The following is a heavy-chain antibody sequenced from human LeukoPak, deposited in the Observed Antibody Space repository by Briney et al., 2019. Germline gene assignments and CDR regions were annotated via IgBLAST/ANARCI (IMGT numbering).Heavy chain of an antibody. V-gene: IGHV4-59*01. CDR1: GGSISSYF. Sequence: PSETLSLTCTVSGGSISSYFWSWIRQPPGKEPECIGYIYNSGSTKYNPSLKSRVTISVDTSKNQFSLKQSSVATADTAVYYCATSIAAAGTLDYWGQGTLVTVSS. CDR3: ATSIAAAGTLDY. D-gene: IGHD6-13*01. CDR2: IYNSGST. J-gene: IGHJ4*02.